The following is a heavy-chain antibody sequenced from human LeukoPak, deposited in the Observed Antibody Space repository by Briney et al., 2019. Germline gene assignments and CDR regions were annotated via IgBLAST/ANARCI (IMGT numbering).Heavy chain of an antibody. CDR1: GSTFSSYW. Sequence: PGGSLRLSCAASGSTFSSYWMHWVRQAPGKGLVWVSRISSDGSGTSYADSVKGRFTISRDNAKNTLYLQMSSLRAEDTAVYYCARVPSSGSFYNYWGQGTLVTVSS. V-gene: IGHV3-74*01. CDR2: ISSDGSGT. D-gene: IGHD1-26*01. CDR3: ARVPSSGSFYNY. J-gene: IGHJ4*02.